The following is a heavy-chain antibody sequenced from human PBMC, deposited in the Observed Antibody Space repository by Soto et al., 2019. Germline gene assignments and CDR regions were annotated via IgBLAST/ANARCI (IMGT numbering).Heavy chain of an antibody. CDR2: IYHSEST. CDR1: GGSISSSNW. D-gene: IGHD1-26*01. CDR3: ATLASYSGSYRWFDP. Sequence: QVQLQESGPGLVKPSGTLSLTCAVSGGSISSSNWWSWVRQPPGKGLEWIGEIYHSESTNYKPSLKSRVTISVDKSKNQLSLNKRSVTAADTAVYYCATLASYSGSYRWFDPWGQGTLVTVSS. V-gene: IGHV4-4*02. J-gene: IGHJ5*02.